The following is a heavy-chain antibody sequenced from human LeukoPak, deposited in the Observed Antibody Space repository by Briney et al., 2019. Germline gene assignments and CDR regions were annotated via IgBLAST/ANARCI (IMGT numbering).Heavy chain of an antibody. Sequence: SETLSLTCTVSGGSISSYYWSWIRQPPGKGLDWIGYIYYSGSTNYNPSLKSRVTISVDTSKNQFSLKLSSVTAADTAVYYCARVGESVDYWGQGTLVTVSS. V-gene: IGHV4-59*01. J-gene: IGHJ4*02. D-gene: IGHD3-10*01. CDR3: ARVGESVDY. CDR2: IYYSGST. CDR1: GGSISSYY.